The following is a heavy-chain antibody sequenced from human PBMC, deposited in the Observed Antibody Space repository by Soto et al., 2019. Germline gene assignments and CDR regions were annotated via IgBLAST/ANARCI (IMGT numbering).Heavy chain of an antibody. Sequence: SETLSLTCTVSGGSVTSTSYYWSWIRQPPGKGLEWIGYMHYSGSTNYNPSLKSRVTISVDTSKNQFSLKLSSVTAADTAVYYCARAWERLYFDCGGQGTLVTVSS. CDR2: MHYSGST. D-gene: IGHD1-26*01. CDR3: ARAWERLYFDC. CDR1: GGSVTSTSYY. J-gene: IGHJ4*02. V-gene: IGHV4-61*01.